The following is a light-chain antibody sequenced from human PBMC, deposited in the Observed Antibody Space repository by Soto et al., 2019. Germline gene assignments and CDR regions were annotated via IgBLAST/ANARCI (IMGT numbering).Light chain of an antibody. CDR3: QKYTRAPFT. V-gene: IGKV1-27*01. J-gene: IGKJ3*01. Sequence: DIQMTQSPSSLSASVGDRVTITGRASQGIDTYLAWYQQKPGQVPKLLIYAASTLQSGVPSRFSGSGSGTDFTLTISSLQPEDVATYFCQKYTRAPFTFGPGTKVDIK. CDR2: AAS. CDR1: QGIDTY.